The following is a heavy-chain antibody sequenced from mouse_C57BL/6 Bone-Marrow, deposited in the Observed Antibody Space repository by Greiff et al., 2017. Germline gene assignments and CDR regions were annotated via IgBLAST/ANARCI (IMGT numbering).Heavy chain of an antibody. CDR3: ARSGTAQAKAWFAY. CDR2: IYPGDGDT. J-gene: IGHJ3*01. D-gene: IGHD3-2*02. CDR1: GYAFSSSW. Sequence: VQLKESGPELVKPGASVKISCKASGYAFSSSWMNWVKQRPGKGLEWIGRIYPGDGDTNYNGKFKGKATLTADKSSSTAYMQLSSLTSEDSAVYFCARSGTAQAKAWFAYWGQGTLVTVSA. V-gene: IGHV1-82*01.